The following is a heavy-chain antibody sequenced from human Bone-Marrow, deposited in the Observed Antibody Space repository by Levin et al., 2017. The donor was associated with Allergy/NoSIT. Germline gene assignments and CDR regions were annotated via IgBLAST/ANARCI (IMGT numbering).Heavy chain of an antibody. Sequence: GESLKISCKASGSTFTSYAMHWVRQAPGQRLEWMGWINAGNGNTKYSQKFQGRVTITRDTSASTAYMELSSLRSEDTAVYYCARSCFWASIAAQVNWFDPWGQGTLVTVSS. J-gene: IGHJ5*02. V-gene: IGHV1-3*01. CDR2: INAGNGNT. CDR3: ARSCFWASIAAQVNWFDP. CDR1: GSTFTSYA. D-gene: IGHD6-6*01.